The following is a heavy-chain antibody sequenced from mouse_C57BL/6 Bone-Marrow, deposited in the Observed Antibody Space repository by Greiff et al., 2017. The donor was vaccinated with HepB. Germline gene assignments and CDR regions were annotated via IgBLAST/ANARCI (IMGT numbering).Heavy chain of an antibody. CDR3: ARRLGIYYYGSRRVYFDY. CDR2: INPSSGYT. CDR1: GYTFTSYW. D-gene: IGHD1-1*01. Sequence: VQRVESGAELAKPGASVKLSCKASGYTFTSYWMHWVKQRPGQGLEWIGYINPSSGYTKYNQKFKDKATLTADKSSSTAYMQLSSLTYEDSAVYYCARRLGIYYYGSRRVYFDYWGQGTTLTVSS. V-gene: IGHV1-7*01. J-gene: IGHJ2*01.